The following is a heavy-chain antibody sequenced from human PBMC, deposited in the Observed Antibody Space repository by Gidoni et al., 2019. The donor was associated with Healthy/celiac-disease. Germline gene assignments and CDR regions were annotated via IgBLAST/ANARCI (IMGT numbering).Heavy chain of an antibody. D-gene: IGHD4-4*01. Sequence: QVQLVQSGAEVKKPGASVKVSCKASGYTFTGYYMHWVRQAPGQGLEWMGWINPNSGGTNYAQKFQGRVTMTRDTSISTAYMELSRLRSDDTAVYYCAREMTTVTTTAQNWFDPWGQGTLVTVSS. V-gene: IGHV1-2*02. CDR1: GYTFTGYY. CDR2: INPNSGGT. J-gene: IGHJ5*02. CDR3: AREMTTVTTTAQNWFDP.